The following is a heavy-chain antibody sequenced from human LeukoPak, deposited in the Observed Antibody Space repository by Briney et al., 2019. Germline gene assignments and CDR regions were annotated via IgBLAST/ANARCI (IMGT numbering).Heavy chain of an antibody. Sequence: GASVKVSCKASGYTFTGYYMHWVRQAPGQGLEWMGWINPNSGGTNYAQKFQGRVTMTRDTSISTAYMELSRLRSDDTAVYYCARDSPRITSDNFLYYFDYWGQGTLVTVSS. V-gene: IGHV1-2*02. D-gene: IGHD3-10*01. CDR2: INPNSGGT. CDR3: ARDSPRITSDNFLYYFDY. CDR1: GYTFTGYY. J-gene: IGHJ4*02.